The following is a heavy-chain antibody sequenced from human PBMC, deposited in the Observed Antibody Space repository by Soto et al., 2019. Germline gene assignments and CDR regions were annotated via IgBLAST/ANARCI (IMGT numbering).Heavy chain of an antibody. V-gene: IGHV3-23*01. CDR1: GFTFSNYA. CDR3: ARGFSAGKGSPPDY. J-gene: IGHJ4*02. CDR2: LNGSGGST. D-gene: IGHD3-10*01. Sequence: GGSLRLSCAASGFTFSNYAMTWVRQAPGKGLEWVSGLNGSGGSTSSADSVKGRFAISRDNSKNTPYLQMNSLRDGDTAVYYWARGFSAGKGSPPDYWGQGTLVTVSS.